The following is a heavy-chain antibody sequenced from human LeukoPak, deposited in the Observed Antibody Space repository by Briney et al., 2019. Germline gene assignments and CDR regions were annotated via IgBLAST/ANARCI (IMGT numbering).Heavy chain of an antibody. D-gene: IGHD3-22*01. CDR1: GGSFSGYY. V-gene: IGHV4-34*01. CDR3: ARGTKYYYDSSGYYYYFDY. Sequence: KPSETLSLTCAVYGGSFSGYYWSWNRQPPGKGLEWIGEINHSGSTNYNPSLKSRVTISVDTSKNQFSLKLSSVTAADTAVYYCARGTKYYYDSSGYYYYFDYWGQGTLVTVSS. J-gene: IGHJ4*02. CDR2: INHSGST.